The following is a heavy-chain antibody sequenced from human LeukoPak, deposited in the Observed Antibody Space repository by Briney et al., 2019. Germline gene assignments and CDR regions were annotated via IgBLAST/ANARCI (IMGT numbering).Heavy chain of an antibody. V-gene: IGHV4-59*01. CDR3: ARGDDYKSTLFDY. J-gene: IGHJ4*02. D-gene: IGHD5-12*01. Sequence: SETLSLTCTVSGGSISSYFWSWIRQPPGKGLEYIGYIYYSGRTNYNPPLMSRVTMSVDTSKNQFSLKLTSATAADTAVYYCARGDDYKSTLFDYWGQGTLVTVSS. CDR1: GGSISSYF. CDR2: IYYSGRT.